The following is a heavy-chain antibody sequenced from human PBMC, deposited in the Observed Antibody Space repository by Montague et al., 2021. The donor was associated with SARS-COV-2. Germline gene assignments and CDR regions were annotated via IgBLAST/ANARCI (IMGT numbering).Heavy chain of an antibody. V-gene: IGHV4-4*07. CDR2: IHPYGDI. D-gene: IGHD2-21*01. CDR1: GDSVTERY. J-gene: IGHJ3*02. Sequence: SETLSLTCTVSGDSVTERYLNWVRQAAGKGLEWIGFIHPYGDIHYNASLKSRVILSRDASKNQFSLTQTSVTAADAAVYYCAIGGDSAKCGIWGRGTLVTVSS. CDR3: AIGGDSAKCGI.